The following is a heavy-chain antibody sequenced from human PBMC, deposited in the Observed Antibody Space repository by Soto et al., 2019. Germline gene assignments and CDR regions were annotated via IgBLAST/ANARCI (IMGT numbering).Heavy chain of an antibody. CDR1: GGSFSGYY. CDR3: AGIVVVVAPSGYGMDV. Sequence: SDTLSLTCAVYGGSFSGYYWSWIRQPPGKGLEWIGEINHSGSTNYNPSLKSRVTISVDTSKNQFSLKLSSVTAADTAVYYCAGIVVVVAPSGYGMDVWGQETTVTVSS. D-gene: IGHD2-15*01. V-gene: IGHV4-34*01. J-gene: IGHJ6*02. CDR2: INHSGST.